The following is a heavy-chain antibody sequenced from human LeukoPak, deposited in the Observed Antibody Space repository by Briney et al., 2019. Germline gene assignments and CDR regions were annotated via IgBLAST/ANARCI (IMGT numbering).Heavy chain of an antibody. Sequence: SETLSLTCAVYGGSFNGYYWSWIRQTPRKGLEWIGEINHSGSTNYNPSLKSRVTISVDTSKNQFSLKLSSVTAADTAVYYCAVVPGSSYTMYYFDYWGQGTLVTVSS. CDR2: INHSGST. CDR3: AVVPGSSYTMYYFDY. J-gene: IGHJ4*02. D-gene: IGHD3-10*01. CDR1: GGSFNGYY. V-gene: IGHV4-34*01.